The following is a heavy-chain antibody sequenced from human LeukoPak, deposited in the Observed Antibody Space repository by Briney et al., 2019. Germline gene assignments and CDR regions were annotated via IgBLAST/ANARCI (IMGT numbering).Heavy chain of an antibody. Sequence: GGSLRLSCAASGFTFASYSMNWVRQAPGKGLEWVSSISGDSTYIYNAGSVKGRFTISRDNAQASLYLQMNSLRADDTAVYYCARVSGRLERQSDLDHWGQGTLVIVSS. CDR1: GFTFASYS. CDR2: ISGDSTYI. D-gene: IGHD1-1*01. V-gene: IGHV3-21*01. CDR3: ARVSGRLERQSDLDH. J-gene: IGHJ4*02.